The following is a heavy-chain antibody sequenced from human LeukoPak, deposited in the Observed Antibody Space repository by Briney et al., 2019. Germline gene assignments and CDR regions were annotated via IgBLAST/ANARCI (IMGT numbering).Heavy chain of an antibody. CDR1: GFTFSDSA. CDR3: TRVGPSTVVDY. CDR2: IRSKPQSYAT. J-gene: IGHJ4*02. V-gene: IGHV3-73*01. D-gene: IGHD1-26*01. Sequence: GGTLKLSCAASGFTFSDSAIHWVRHASGKGLEWVGRIRSKPQSYATAYDESLKGRFTISRDDSKNTAYLQMSSLKIEDTAVYYCTRVGPSTVVDYWGQGTQVTVSS.